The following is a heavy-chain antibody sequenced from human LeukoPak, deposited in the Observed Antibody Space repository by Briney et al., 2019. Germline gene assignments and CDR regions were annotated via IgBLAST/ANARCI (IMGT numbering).Heavy chain of an antibody. J-gene: IGHJ4*02. CDR1: GYTFTSYG. Sequence: ASVKVSYKASGYTFTSYGISWVRQTPGQGLEWMGWINVYNGNTNYAQKPQGRVTMTTDTSTRTAHMELRSLRSDDTAVYYCARDQHSSGYYYEPFDYWGQGTLVTVSS. V-gene: IGHV1-18*01. CDR2: INVYNGNT. D-gene: IGHD3-22*01. CDR3: ARDQHSSGYYYEPFDY.